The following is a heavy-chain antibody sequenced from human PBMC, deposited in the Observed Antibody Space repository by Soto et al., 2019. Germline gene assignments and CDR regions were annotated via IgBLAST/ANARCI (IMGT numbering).Heavy chain of an antibody. CDR3: ARDLDWVLYDY. CDR2: ISYDGSTT. CDR1: GFTFSSYG. Sequence: PGGSLRLSCAASGFTFSSYGMHWVRQAPGKGLEWVAVISYDGSTTSYADSVKGRFTISRDNSKNTLYLQMNSLRDEDTAVYYCARDLDWVLYDYWGQGTPVTVSS. D-gene: IGHD3-3*01. J-gene: IGHJ4*02. V-gene: IGHV3-30*03.